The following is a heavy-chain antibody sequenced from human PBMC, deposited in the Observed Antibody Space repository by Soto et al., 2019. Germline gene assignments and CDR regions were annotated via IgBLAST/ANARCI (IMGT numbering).Heavy chain of an antibody. CDR1: GFTFSSYW. CDR2: IKQDGSEK. Sequence: GGSLRLSCAASGFTFSSYWMSWVRQAPGKGLEWVANIKQDGSEKYYVDSVKGRFTISRDNAKNSLYLQMNSLRAEDTAVYYCAREIYDFWSGYREYYYHYMDVWGKGTTDTVSS. D-gene: IGHD3-3*01. J-gene: IGHJ6*03. V-gene: IGHV3-7*01. CDR3: AREIYDFWSGYREYYYHYMDV.